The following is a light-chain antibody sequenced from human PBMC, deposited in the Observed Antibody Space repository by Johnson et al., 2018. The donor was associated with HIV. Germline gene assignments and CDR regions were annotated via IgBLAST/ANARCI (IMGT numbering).Light chain of an antibody. Sequence: QSVLTQPPSVSAAPGQKVTISCSGSSSNIGNNYVSWYQQLPGTAPKVLIYDNNKRPSGIPDRFSGSKSGTSATLGITGLQTGDEADYYCGTWDSSLRNGFFGTGTKVTVL. CDR3: GTWDSSLRNGF. V-gene: IGLV1-51*01. J-gene: IGLJ1*01. CDR2: DNN. CDR1: SSNIGNNY.